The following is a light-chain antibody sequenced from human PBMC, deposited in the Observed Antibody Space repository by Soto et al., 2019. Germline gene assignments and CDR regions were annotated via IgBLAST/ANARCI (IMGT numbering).Light chain of an antibody. Sequence: DIVMTQSPDSLAVSLGERATINCKSSQSLLYSSNNKNYLIWYQQKPGQPPKLLIYWASTRESGVPDRVSGSVSGTDFTLTISSVQAEDVAVYYCQQYYNTPLTFGQGTKLEI. J-gene: IGKJ2*01. CDR3: QQYYNTPLT. V-gene: IGKV4-1*01. CDR1: QSLLYSSNNKNY. CDR2: WAS.